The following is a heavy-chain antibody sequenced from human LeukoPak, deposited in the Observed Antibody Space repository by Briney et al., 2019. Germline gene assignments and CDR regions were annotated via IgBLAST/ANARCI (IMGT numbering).Heavy chain of an antibody. J-gene: IGHJ4*02. D-gene: IGHD3-10*01. V-gene: IGHV4-34*01. Sequence: PPETLSLTCAVSGGSFINYYWTWIRQSPTKGLEWIGEIHRSGNTNYNPSLKSRVTISVYMSKSQFTLKMTSVTAADTAVYYCARGLRSYGSGSYRYWGQGTLVTVSS. CDR2: IHRSGNT. CDR1: GGSFINYY. CDR3: ARGLRSYGSGSYRY.